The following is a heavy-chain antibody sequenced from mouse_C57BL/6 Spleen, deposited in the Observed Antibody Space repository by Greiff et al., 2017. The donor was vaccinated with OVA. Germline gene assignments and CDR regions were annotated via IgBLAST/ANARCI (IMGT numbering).Heavy chain of an antibody. V-gene: IGHV1-47*01. Sequence: QVQLQQSGAELVKPGASVKMSCKASGYTFTTYPIEWMKQNHGKSLEWIGNFHPYNDDTKYNEKFKGKATLTVEKSSSTVYLELSRLTSEDSAVYYCARMSYDYDEGYAMDYWGQGTSVTVSS. J-gene: IGHJ4*01. D-gene: IGHD2-4*01. CDR3: ARMSYDYDEGYAMDY. CDR1: GYTFTTYP. CDR2: FHPYNDDT.